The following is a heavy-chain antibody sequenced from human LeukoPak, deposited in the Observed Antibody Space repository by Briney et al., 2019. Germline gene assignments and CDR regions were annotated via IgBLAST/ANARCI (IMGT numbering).Heavy chain of an antibody. V-gene: IGHV4-34*01. J-gene: IGHJ6*03. Sequence: KSSETLSLTCAVYGGSFSGYYWSWIRQPPGKGLEWIGEINHSGSTNYNPSLKSRVTISVDTSKNQFSLKLSSVTAADTAVYYCARHVGLLTGYLYYYYMDVWGKGTTVTISS. CDR3: ARHVGLLTGYLYYYYMDV. CDR1: GGSFSGYY. CDR2: INHSGST. D-gene: IGHD3-9*01.